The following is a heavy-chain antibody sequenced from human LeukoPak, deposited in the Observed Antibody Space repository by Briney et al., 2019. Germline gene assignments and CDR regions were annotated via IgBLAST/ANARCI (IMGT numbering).Heavy chain of an antibody. CDR3: AKDAKRRQWLVPNRAPTYYFDY. Sequence: LTGGSLRLSCAASGFTFSSYAMSWVRQAPGKGLEWVSAISGSGGSTYYADSVKGRFTISRDNSKNTLYLQMNSLRAEDTAVYYCAKDAKRRQWLVPNRAPTYYFDYWGQGTLVTVPS. V-gene: IGHV3-23*01. J-gene: IGHJ4*02. CDR1: GFTFSSYA. CDR2: ISGSGGST. D-gene: IGHD6-19*01.